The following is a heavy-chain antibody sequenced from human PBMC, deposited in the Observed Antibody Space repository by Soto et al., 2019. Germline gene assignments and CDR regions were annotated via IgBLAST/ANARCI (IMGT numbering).Heavy chain of an antibody. CDR2: TYYRSKWYN. D-gene: IGHD3-16*01. CDR3: ARDRKGGFVMDV. Sequence: PSQPLSLTCAISWDSFSSNIAACNCIRQSPSRGLEWLGRTYYRSKWYNDYAVSVKGRISINPDTSKNLFSLQLNSVTPEDTAVYYCARDRKGGFVMDVWGQGTTVTVSS. CDR1: WDSFSSNIAA. J-gene: IGHJ6*02. V-gene: IGHV6-1*01.